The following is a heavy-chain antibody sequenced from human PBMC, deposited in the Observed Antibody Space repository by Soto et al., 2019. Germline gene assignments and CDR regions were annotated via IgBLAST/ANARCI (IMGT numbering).Heavy chain of an antibody. CDR2: ILYDGSNK. Sequence: GGSLRLSCAASGFTFSNYGMHWVRQTPGKGLEWVALILYDGSNKYYADSVKGRFTISRDNSKNTLYLQVSSLRAEDTAVYYCAKEYSTSFDYWGQGTPVTVSS. CDR3: AKEYSTSFDY. J-gene: IGHJ4*02. D-gene: IGHD6-6*01. V-gene: IGHV3-30*18. CDR1: GFTFSNYG.